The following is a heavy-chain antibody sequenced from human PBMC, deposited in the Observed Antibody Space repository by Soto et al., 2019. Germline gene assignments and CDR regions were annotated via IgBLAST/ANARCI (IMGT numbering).Heavy chain of an antibody. V-gene: IGHV3-33*01. CDR1: GFTFSSHD. Sequence: SLRLSCVASGFTFSSHDMHWVRQAPGKGLEWVAVIRYDRGSKYYADSVRGRFTISRDNSKNTLYLQMNSLRAEDTAMYYCARDPNYGSGFDWGQGTVVTVSS. CDR2: IRYDRGSK. J-gene: IGHJ4*02. CDR3: ARDPNYGSGFD. D-gene: IGHD3-10*01.